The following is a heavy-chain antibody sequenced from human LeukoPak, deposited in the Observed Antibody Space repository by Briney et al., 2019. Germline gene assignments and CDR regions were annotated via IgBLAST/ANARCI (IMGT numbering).Heavy chain of an antibody. Sequence: SETLSLTCTVSGYSISSGYYWGWIRQPPGKGLEWIGIIYHSGSTYYNPSLKSRVTISVDTSKNQFSLKLSSVAAADTAVYYCARAHGYSSSWMPQRYYYYGMDVWGQGTTVTVSS. V-gene: IGHV4-38-2*02. D-gene: IGHD6-13*01. CDR1: GYSISSGYY. CDR2: IYHSGST. CDR3: ARAHGYSSSWMPQRYYYYGMDV. J-gene: IGHJ6*02.